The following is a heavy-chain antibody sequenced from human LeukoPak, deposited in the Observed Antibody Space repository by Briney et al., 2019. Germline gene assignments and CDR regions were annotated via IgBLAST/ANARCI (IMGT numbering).Heavy chain of an antibody. CDR3: ARGGIQLWPSYYYYGMDV. Sequence: SETLSLTCSVSGGSISSTRYYWGWIRQPPGKGLDWIGSMYYTGSSYYNPSLKSRVTISVDTSKNQFSLKLSSVTAADTAVYYCARGGIQLWPSYYYYGMDVWGQGTTVTVSS. CDR2: MYYTGSS. CDR1: GGSISSTRYY. V-gene: IGHV4-39*07. D-gene: IGHD5-18*01. J-gene: IGHJ6*02.